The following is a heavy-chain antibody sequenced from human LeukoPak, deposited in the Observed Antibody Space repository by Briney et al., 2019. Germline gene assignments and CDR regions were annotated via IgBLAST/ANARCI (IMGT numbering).Heavy chain of an antibody. CDR1: EYSFTNHW. D-gene: IGHD1-26*01. CDR3: ARQGGSYYDY. J-gene: IGHJ4*02. Sequence: GESLKISCKGSEYSFTNHWIAWVRQMPGKGLEWMGIIYPGDSDARYSPSFQGQVTISADKSISTAYLQWSSLKASDTAMYYCARQGGSYYDYWGQGTLVTVSS. CDR2: IYPGDSDA. V-gene: IGHV5-51*01.